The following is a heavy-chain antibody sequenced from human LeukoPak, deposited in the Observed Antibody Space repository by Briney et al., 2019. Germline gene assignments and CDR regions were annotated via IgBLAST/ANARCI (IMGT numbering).Heavy chain of an antibody. CDR1: GGSFSGYY. CDR2: INHSGST. Sequence: KASETLSLTCAVYGGSFSGYYWSWIRQPPGKGLEWIGEINHSGSTNYNPSLKSRVTISVDTSKNQFSLKLSSVTAADTAVYYCARGPPLYSSGRYHYWGQGTLVTVSS. D-gene: IGHD6-19*01. J-gene: IGHJ4*02. V-gene: IGHV4-34*01. CDR3: ARGPPLYSSGRYHY.